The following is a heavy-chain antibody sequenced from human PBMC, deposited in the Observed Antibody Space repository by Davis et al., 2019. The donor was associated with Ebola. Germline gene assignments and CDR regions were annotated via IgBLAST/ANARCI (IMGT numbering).Heavy chain of an antibody. D-gene: IGHD2-15*01. J-gene: IGHJ4*02. Sequence: PSETLSLTCAVYGGSFSGYYWSWIRQPPGKGLEWIGEINHSGSTNYNPSLKSRVTISVDTSKNQFSLKLSSVTAADTAVYYCARSIGYCSGGSCSKGDYWGQGTLVTVSS. CDR2: INHSGST. CDR1: GGSFSGYY. CDR3: ARSIGYCSGGSCSKGDY. V-gene: IGHV4-34*01.